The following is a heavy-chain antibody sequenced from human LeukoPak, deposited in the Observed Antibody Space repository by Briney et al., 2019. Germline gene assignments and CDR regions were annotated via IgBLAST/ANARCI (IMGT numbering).Heavy chain of an antibody. V-gene: IGHV3-66*01. CDR2: IHNDGRT. CDR3: VKDGSSNYYVSGSYWGGDYFDY. Sequence: RGSLRLSCAASGFDVSINYMNWIRQSPEKGREWVSIIHNDGRTYDADSVKGRFTVSRDNSKNTVSLQMDSLRVDDTGVYYCVKDGSSNYYVSGSYWGGDYFDYWGQGTLVTVSS. CDR1: GFDVSINY. J-gene: IGHJ4*02. D-gene: IGHD3-10*01.